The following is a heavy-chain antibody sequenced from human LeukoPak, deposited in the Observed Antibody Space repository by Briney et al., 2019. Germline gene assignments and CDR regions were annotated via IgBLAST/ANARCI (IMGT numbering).Heavy chain of an antibody. V-gene: IGHV3-74*01. CDR2: INGDGSGR. CDR3: ASASSHRIAAGGDY. D-gene: IGHD6-13*01. Sequence: GGSLRLSCATSGFTFNRYWMHWVRQAPGKGLVWVSRINGDGSGRNYADSVKGRFTISRDNAKNTLYLQMNSLRAEDTAVYYCASASSHRIAAGGDYWGQGTLVTVSS. CDR1: GFTFNRYW. J-gene: IGHJ4*02.